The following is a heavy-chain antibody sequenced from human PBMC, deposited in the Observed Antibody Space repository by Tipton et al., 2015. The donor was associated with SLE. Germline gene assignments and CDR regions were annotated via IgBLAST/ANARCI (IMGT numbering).Heavy chain of an antibody. CDR2: IYYTGST. CDR1: GGSIRSTNYY. Sequence: TLSLTCTVSGGSIRSTNYYWSWIRQHPEKGLEWIGYIYYTGSTSYNPSLESRVTIPVDTSKNQFSLRLTSVTAADSAVYFCARAPDLPAAYDSWGQGTLVTVSS. J-gene: IGHJ5*01. CDR3: ARAPDLPAAYDS. D-gene: IGHD2-2*01. V-gene: IGHV4-31*03.